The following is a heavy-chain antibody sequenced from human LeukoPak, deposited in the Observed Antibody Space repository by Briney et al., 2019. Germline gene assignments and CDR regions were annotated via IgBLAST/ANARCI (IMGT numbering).Heavy chain of an antibody. V-gene: IGHV3-21*01. J-gene: IGHJ4*02. CDR2: ISSSSSSYI. CDR1: GFTFSSYS. Sequence: GRSLRLSCAASGFTFSSYSMNWVRQAPGKGLEWVSSISSSSSSYIYYADSVKGRFTISRDNAKNSLYLQMNSLNTEDTAVYYCARFAKGYGSGDIDYWGQGTLVTVSS. D-gene: IGHD3-10*01. CDR3: ARFAKGYGSGDIDY.